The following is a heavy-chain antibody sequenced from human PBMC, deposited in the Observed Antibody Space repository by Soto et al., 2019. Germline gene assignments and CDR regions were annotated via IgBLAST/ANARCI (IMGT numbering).Heavy chain of an antibody. CDR1: GTSIRSGAY. CDR3: RRSSRYSTDV. V-gene: IGHV4-38-2*02. J-gene: IGHJ6*02. D-gene: IGHD6-19*01. CDR2: IYSIGNT. Sequence: SETLSLTCTVSGTSIRSGAYWGWIRQPPGKGLEWIGSIYSIGNTYYNPSLKSGVTISADTSKNQFSLNLISVTAADTAVYYCRRSSRYSTDVWGQGITVTVSS.